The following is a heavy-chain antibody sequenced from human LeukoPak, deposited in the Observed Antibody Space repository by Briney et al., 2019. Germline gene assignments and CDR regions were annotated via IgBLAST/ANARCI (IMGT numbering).Heavy chain of an antibody. CDR2: ISAYNGNT. Sequence: ASVKVSCKTSGYTFTGYYMHWVRQAPGHGLEWMGWISAYNGNTNYAQKLQGRVTMTTDTSTSTAYMELRSLRSDDTAVYYCARWRHYDILTGPPPRGYAFDIWGQGTMVTVSS. D-gene: IGHD3-9*01. CDR1: GYTFTGYY. CDR3: ARWRHYDILTGPPPRGYAFDI. V-gene: IGHV1-18*04. J-gene: IGHJ3*02.